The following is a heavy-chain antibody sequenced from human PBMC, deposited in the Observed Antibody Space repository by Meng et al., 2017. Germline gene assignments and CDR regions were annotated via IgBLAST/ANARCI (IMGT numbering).Heavy chain of an antibody. CDR3: ASNDFWSGRYYYGMDV. CDR2: IYHSGST. V-gene: IGHV4-38-2*01. D-gene: IGHD3-3*01. Sequence: GSLRLSCAVSGYSISSGYYWGWIRQPPGKGLVWIGSIYHSGSTYYNPSLKSRVTISVDTSKNQFSLKLSSVTAADTAVYYCASNDFWSGRYYYGMDVWGQGTTVTVSS. J-gene: IGHJ6*02. CDR1: GYSISSGYY.